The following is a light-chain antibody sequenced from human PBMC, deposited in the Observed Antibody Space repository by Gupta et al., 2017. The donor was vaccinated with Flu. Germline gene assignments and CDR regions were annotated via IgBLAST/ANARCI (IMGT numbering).Light chain of an antibody. V-gene: IGLV2-23*01. CDR1: SSDIGSYNL. J-gene: IGLJ2*01. CDR3: CSYAGNSNGV. Sequence: QSALTPPAPVSGSPGQSITISCTGTSSDIGSYNLVSCYQQHPGNLPKRRIYDGVKRPSGVPNRASASKSANTESPQTTGLEAEDDADEYCCSYAGNSNGVFGGGTKLTVL. CDR2: DGV.